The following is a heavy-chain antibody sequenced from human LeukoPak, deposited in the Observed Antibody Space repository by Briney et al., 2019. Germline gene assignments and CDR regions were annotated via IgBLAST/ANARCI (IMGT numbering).Heavy chain of an antibody. CDR3: GRRDGYCSSSSCYADYSYGMDV. CDR2: IYPGDSDT. J-gene: IGHJ6*02. D-gene: IGHD2-2*01. V-gene: IGHV5-51*01. CDR1: GYSFTSYW. Sequence: GESPQISCKGSGYSFTSYWIVWVRQMPGKGLEGMGIIYPGDSDTTYSPSFQGQVTISANKSISTAYLKWSSVKALDTAMYYCGRRDGYCSSSSCYADYSYGMDVWGQGTTVTVSS.